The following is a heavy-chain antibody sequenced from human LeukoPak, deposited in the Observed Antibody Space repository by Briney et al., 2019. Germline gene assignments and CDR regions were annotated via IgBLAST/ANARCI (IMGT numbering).Heavy chain of an antibody. CDR3: ARHFYDTTTYYSSFDF. V-gene: IGHV5-51*01. J-gene: IGHJ4*02. D-gene: IGHD2/OR15-2a*01. CDR1: GYNFAEYW. CDR2: IYPVGSDR. Sequence: HGESLKISCKGSGYNFAEYWIGWVRQMPGKGLEWVAFIYPVGSDRRYSPPFQGQVTVSADKSINTVYLQWGNLKASDTAMYYCARHFYDTTTYYSSFDFWGQGTLVTVSS.